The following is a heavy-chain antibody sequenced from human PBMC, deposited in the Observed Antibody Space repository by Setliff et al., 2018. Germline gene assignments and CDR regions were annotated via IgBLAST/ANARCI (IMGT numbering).Heavy chain of an antibody. CDR3: AREFTVDSREAGYFNY. J-gene: IGHJ4*01. V-gene: IGHV4-39*02. Sequence: PSETLSLTCTVSGGSISSTSCYWGWIRQPPGKGLEWIGSIFYTGSSYYNPSRRSRVTMSVDTSNNHFSLKVNSVTAADTAVYYCAREFTVDSREAGYFNYWGHGTLVTVSS. CDR2: IFYTGSS. CDR1: GGSISSTSCY. D-gene: IGHD6-13*01.